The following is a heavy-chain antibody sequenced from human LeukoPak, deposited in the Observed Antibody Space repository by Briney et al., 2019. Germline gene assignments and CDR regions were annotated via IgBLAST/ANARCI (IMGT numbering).Heavy chain of an antibody. CDR1: GFTFSDYD. CDR2: ISSSGSTI. V-gene: IGHV3-11*01. Sequence: GGSLRLSCAASGFTFSDYDMRWIRQAPGKGLKWISHISSSGSTIYYADSVKGRFTISRDNAKNSLYLQMNSLRAEDTAVYYCARGDSDYYYGMDVWGQGTTVTVSS. J-gene: IGHJ6*02. CDR3: ARGDSDYYYGMDV.